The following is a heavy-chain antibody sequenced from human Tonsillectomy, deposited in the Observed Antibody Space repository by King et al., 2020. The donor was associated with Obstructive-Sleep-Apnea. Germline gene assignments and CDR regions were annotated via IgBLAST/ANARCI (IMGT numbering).Heavy chain of an antibody. J-gene: IGHJ2*01. CDR2: INTDTGDP. D-gene: IGHD2-15*01. Sequence: EQLVQSGSELEKPGASVKISCKASGFPITNYAINWVRQAPGQGPEWMGWINTDTGDPTYAQGFTGRFVFSLDNPVSTAYLQINRLKPEDTAVYYCAKERDCSVCNCCSSYWYFHLWGRGTLVTVSS. V-gene: IGHV7-4-1*02. CDR1: GFPITNYA. CDR3: AKERDCSVCNCCSSYWYFHL.